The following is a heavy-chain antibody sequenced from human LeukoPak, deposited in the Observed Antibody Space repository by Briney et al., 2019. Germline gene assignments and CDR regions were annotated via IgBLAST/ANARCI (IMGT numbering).Heavy chain of an antibody. CDR1: GFTFSSYG. J-gene: IGHJ4*02. V-gene: IGHV3-33*01. Sequence: GRSLRLSCAASGFTFSSYGMHWVRQAPGKGLEWVAVIWYDGSNKYYADSVKGRFTISRDNSKNTLYLQMNSLRAEDTAVYYCARGPPAIVGATTYSTNQRGPYFDYWGQGTLVTVSS. CDR3: ARGPPAIVGATTYSTNQRGPYFDY. CDR2: IWYDGSNK. D-gene: IGHD1-26*01.